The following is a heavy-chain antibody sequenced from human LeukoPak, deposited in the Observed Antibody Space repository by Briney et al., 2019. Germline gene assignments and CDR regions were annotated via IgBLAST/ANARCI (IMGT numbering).Heavy chain of an antibody. Sequence: ASVKVSCKASGYTFTGYYMHWVRQAPGQGLEWMGWISAYNGNTNYAQKLQGRVTMTTDTSTSTAYMELRSLRSDDTAVYYCARVQSWYFDYWGQGTLVTVSS. CDR2: ISAYNGNT. J-gene: IGHJ4*02. V-gene: IGHV1-18*04. CDR1: GYTFTGYY. CDR3: ARVQSWYFDY.